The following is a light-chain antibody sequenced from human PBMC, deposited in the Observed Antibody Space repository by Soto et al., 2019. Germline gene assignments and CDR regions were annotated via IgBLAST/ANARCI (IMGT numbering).Light chain of an antibody. CDR2: GAS. J-gene: IGKJ4*01. V-gene: IGKV1-39*01. CDR1: QGITSY. Sequence: IEVTQSPSSLAASLGDRVTITCRASQGITSYLAWYQQKPGKAPNLLIYGASTLQSGVPSRFSGSGSGTYFTLTISSLQPEDLATYYCQQSYTTPLTFGGGTKVDIK. CDR3: QQSYTTPLT.